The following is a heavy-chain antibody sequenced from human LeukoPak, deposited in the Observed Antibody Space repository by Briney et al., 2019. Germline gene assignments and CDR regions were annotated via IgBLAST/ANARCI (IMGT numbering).Heavy chain of an antibody. V-gene: IGHV4-31*03. J-gene: IGHJ4*02. D-gene: IGHD3-10*01. Sequence: SETLSLTCTVSGGSISSGGYYWSWIRPHPGKGLEWIGYIYNSGSTYYNPPLKSRVTISVDTSKNQFSLKLSSVTAADTAVYYCAREIYVVREIVIPSDCDYWGQGTLVTVSS. CDR3: AREIYVVREIVIPSDCDY. CDR1: GGSISSGGYY. CDR2: IYNSGST.